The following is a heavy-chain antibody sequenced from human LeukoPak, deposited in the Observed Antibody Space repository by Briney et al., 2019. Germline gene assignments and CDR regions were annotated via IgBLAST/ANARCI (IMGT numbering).Heavy chain of an antibody. CDR2: INTNTGNP. Sequence: ASVKVSCKASGYTFTSYAMNWVRQAPGQGLEWMGWINTNTGNPTYAQGFTGRFVFSLDTSVSTAYLQISSLKAEDTAVYYCARVKVHCSSTSCYHLDPWGQGTLVTASS. CDR1: GYTFTSYA. J-gene: IGHJ5*02. V-gene: IGHV7-4-1*02. CDR3: ARVKVHCSSTSCYHLDP. D-gene: IGHD2-2*01.